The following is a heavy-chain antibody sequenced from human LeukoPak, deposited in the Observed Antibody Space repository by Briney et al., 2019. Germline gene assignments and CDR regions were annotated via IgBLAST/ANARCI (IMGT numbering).Heavy chain of an antibody. CDR2: ISGSGGST. CDR1: GFTFSSYA. CDR3: ARGGWELLDGMDV. Sequence: PGGSLRLSCAASGFTFSSYAMSWVRQAPGKGLEWVSAISGSGGSTYYADSVKGRFTISRDNSKNTLYLQMNSLRAEDTAVYYCARGGWELLDGMDVWGKGTTVTVSS. D-gene: IGHD1-26*01. J-gene: IGHJ6*04. V-gene: IGHV3-23*01.